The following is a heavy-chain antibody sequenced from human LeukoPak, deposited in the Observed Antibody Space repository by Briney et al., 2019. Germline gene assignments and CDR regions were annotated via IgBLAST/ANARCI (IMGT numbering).Heavy chain of an antibody. Sequence: GGSLRLSCAASGFTFSSYAMHWVRQAPCKGLEWVAVISYDGSNKYYADSVKGRFTISRDSSKNTLYLQMNSLRAEDTAVYYCASSSYYDYVWGSYPGTDYWGQGTLVTVSS. V-gene: IGHV3-30*04. CDR3: ASSSYYDYVWGSYPGTDY. J-gene: IGHJ4*02. D-gene: IGHD3-16*01. CDR2: ISYDGSNK. CDR1: GFTFSSYA.